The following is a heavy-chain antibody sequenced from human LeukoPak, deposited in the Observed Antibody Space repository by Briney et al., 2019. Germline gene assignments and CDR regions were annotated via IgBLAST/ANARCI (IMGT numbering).Heavy chain of an antibody. V-gene: IGHV1-8*01. Sequence: ASVKVSCKASGYIFSNYDISWVRQATGQGLEWTGWMNRNSGNTGYALQLQGRVTFSTDTSITTAYMEMSSVRSDDTAVYYCARALRYQLLPDYWGQGTLVTVSS. CDR3: ARALRYQLLPDY. CDR1: GYIFSNYD. D-gene: IGHD2-2*01. CDR2: MNRNSGNT. J-gene: IGHJ4*02.